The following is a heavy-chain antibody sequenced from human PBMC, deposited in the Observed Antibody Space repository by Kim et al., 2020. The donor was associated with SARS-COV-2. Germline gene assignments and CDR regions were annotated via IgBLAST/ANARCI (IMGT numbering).Heavy chain of an antibody. J-gene: IGHJ4*02. D-gene: IGHD4-17*01. CDR1: GGSFSGYY. CDR2: INHSGST. Sequence: SETLSLTCAVYGGSFSGYYWSWIRQPPGKGLELIGEINHSGSTNYNPSLKSRVTISVDTSKNQFSLKLSSVTAADTAVYYCAIYGGNSFSYWGQGTLVTV. CDR3: AIYGGNSFSY. V-gene: IGHV4-34*01.